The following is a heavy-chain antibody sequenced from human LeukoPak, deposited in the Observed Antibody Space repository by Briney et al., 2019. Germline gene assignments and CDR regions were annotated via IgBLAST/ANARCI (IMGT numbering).Heavy chain of an antibody. CDR1: GFTFSTYF. CDR2: ISTMSTYT. CDR3: ARDGPYSDSWSGPFPFDM. D-gene: IGHD3-3*01. Sequence: GSLRLSCEASGFTFSTYFMNWVRQAPGKGLEWVSSISTMSTYTHYADSVKGRFTISRDNAKNSLYLEMNSLRAEDTAVYYCARDGPYSDSWSGPFPFDMWGQGTMVTVSS. J-gene: IGHJ3*02. V-gene: IGHV3-21*01.